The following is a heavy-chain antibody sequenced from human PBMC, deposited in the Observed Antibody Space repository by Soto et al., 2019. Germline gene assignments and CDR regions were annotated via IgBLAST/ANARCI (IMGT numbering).Heavy chain of an antibody. Sequence: QVQLVQSASEVMKPGASVKVSCKASGYTFIRYGITWVRQAPGQRLEWMGWISPYNDQTIYAQKLQGRVTMTAETSTRTVDVQLRRLKTADTAVYYCARGGYYDNVWGKLSHYGLDVWGQGTSVTVSS. V-gene: IGHV1-18*01. D-gene: IGHD3-16*01. CDR1: GYTFIRYG. CDR3: ARGGYYDNVWGKLSHYGLDV. CDR2: ISPYNDQT. J-gene: IGHJ6*02.